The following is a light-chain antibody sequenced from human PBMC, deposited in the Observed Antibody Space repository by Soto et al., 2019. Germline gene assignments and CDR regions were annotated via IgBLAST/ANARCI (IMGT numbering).Light chain of an antibody. CDR3: QQYNNWPRT. CDR2: GAS. Sequence: EIVLTQSPGTLSLSPGERATLSWRASQSVSSTLAWYQQKPGQAPRLLIYGASTRATGIPARFSGSGSGTEFTLTISSLQSEDFAVYYCQQYNNWPRTFGQGTKVDIK. V-gene: IGKV3-15*01. J-gene: IGKJ1*01. CDR1: QSVSST.